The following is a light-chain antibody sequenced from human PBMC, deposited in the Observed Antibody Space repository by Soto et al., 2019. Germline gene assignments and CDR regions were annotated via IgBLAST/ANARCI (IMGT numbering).Light chain of an antibody. CDR1: SSNIGSNA. Sequence: QSVLSRPPSASGTPGQRVTISCSGSSSNIGSNAVSWYQHLPGTAPKLLIYYNNQRPSGVPDRFSGSKSGSSASLAISGLQSEDEADYYCAAWDDTLNGPLNVFGTGTKLTVL. CDR3: AAWDDTLNGPLNV. J-gene: IGLJ1*01. V-gene: IGLV1-44*01. CDR2: YNN.